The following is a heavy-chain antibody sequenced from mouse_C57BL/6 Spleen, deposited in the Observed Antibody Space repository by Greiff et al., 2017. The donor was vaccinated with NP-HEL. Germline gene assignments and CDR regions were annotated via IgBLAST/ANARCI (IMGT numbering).Heavy chain of an antibody. J-gene: IGHJ2*01. CDR2: ISSGSSTI. CDR1: GFTFSDYG. D-gene: IGHD1-1*01. CDR3: ARGPITTVVAPHFDY. Sequence: EVHLVESGGGLVKPGGSLKLSCAASGFTFSDYGMHWVRQAPEKGLEWVAYISSGSSTIYYADTVKGRFTISRDNAKNTLFLQMTSLRSEDTAMYYCARGPITTVVAPHFDYWGQGTTLTVSS. V-gene: IGHV5-17*01.